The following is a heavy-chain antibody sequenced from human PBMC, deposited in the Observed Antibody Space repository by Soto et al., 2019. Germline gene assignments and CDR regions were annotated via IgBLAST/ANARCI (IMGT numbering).Heavy chain of an antibody. Sequence: PSETLSLTCSVSGGSVSSGSNYWGWVRQPPGKELEFIGYIYRSGSTLLSSSLKSRVTLSMETSKNQFSLNLSSVTAADTAVYLCMRAPESGAFFGMSVWGPGTTVTVSS. V-gene: IGHV4-61*01. CDR2: IYRSGST. D-gene: IGHD3-10*01. J-gene: IGHJ6*02. CDR1: GGSVSSGSNY. CDR3: MRAPESGAFFGMSV.